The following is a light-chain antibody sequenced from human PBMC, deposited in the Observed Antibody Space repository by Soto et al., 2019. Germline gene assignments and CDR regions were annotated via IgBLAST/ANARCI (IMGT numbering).Light chain of an antibody. CDR2: RAS. CDR1: QNVSGS. Sequence: EIVITQSASTLSVSPGERATLSCRASQNVSGSVAWYQQKPGQAPRLLIYRASTRATGIPARLSGSGSGTEFTLTISSLQTEDFAVYYCQKSRTFDQGTNVDIK. J-gene: IGKJ2*01. CDR3: QKSRT. V-gene: IGKV3-15*01.